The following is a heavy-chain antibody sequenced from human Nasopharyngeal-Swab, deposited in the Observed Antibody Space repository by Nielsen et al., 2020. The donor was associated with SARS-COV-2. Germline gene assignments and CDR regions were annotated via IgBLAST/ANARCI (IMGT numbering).Heavy chain of an antibody. V-gene: IGHV3-53*01. CDR3: ARDSVSGYGHGY. Sequence: VRQAPGKGLEWVSVIYSGGSTYYAGSVKGRFTISRDNSKNTLYLQMNSLRAEDTAVYYCARDSVSGYGHGYWGQGTLVTVSS. J-gene: IGHJ4*02. D-gene: IGHD5-12*01. CDR2: IYSGGST.